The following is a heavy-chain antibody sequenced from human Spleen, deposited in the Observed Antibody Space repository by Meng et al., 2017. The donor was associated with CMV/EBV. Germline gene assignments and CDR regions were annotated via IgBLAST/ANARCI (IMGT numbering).Heavy chain of an antibody. CDR2: ISSGSSYI. J-gene: IGHJ3*02. CDR3: ARGRIAAAGAGAFDI. CDR1: GFTFSSYS. D-gene: IGHD6-13*01. Sequence: SGFTFSSYSMNWVRQAPGKGLEWVSSISSGSSYIYYADSVKGRFTISRDNAKNSLYLQMNSLRAEDTAVYYCARGRIAAAGAGAFDIWGQGTMVTVSS. V-gene: IGHV3-21*01.